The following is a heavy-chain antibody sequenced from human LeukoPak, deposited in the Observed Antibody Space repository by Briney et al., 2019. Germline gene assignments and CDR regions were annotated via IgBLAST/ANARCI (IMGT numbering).Heavy chain of an antibody. Sequence: GKSLRLSCAASGFTSNNYGMHWVRQAPGKGLEWVAVISYDGRNKHYPDSVKGRFTISRDISTDTLWLQMDSLRTEDTAVYYCAKGPLRGTAAAIDYWGQGTLVTVSS. J-gene: IGHJ4*02. D-gene: IGHD2-2*01. V-gene: IGHV3-30*18. CDR2: ISYDGRNK. CDR1: GFTSNNYG. CDR3: AKGPLRGTAAAIDY.